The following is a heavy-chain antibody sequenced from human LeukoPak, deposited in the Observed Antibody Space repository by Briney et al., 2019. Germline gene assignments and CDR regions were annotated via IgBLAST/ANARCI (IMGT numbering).Heavy chain of an antibody. J-gene: IGHJ6*03. V-gene: IGHV4-59*01. CDR1: GGSISSYY. CDR2: IYYSGST. Sequence: KTSETLSLTCTVSGGSISSYYWSWIRQPPGKGLEWIGYIYYSGSTNYNPSLKSRVTISVDTSKNQFSLKLSSVTAADTAVYYCARVKAAAGVGSYYYYYMDVWGKGTTVTVSS. D-gene: IGHD6-13*01. CDR3: ARVKAAAGVGSYYYYYMDV.